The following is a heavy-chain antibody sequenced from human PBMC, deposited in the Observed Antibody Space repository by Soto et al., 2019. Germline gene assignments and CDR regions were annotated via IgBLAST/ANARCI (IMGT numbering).Heavy chain of an antibody. CDR3: EIEGSSIWYYYFDN. J-gene: IGHJ4*02. Sequence: QVQLVQSGAEVKKPGASVKVSCKASGYTFTSYGISWVRQAPGQGLEWMGWISAYNVNTNYAQTLQGSVTMTTDTATSTAYMDRRSLRSDDTAVYYFEIEGSSIWYYYFDNWGQGTLVTVSS. V-gene: IGHV1-18*01. CDR1: GYTFTSYG. D-gene: IGHD6-13*01. CDR2: ISAYNVNT.